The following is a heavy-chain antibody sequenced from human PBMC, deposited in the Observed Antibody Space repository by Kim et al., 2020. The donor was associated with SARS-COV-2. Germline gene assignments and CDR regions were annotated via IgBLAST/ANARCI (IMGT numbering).Heavy chain of an antibody. V-gene: IGHV5-51*01. D-gene: IGHD3-3*01. J-gene: IGHJ5*02. Sequence: PSLQGQVTISADKSISTAYLQWSSLKASDTAMYYCARLGRFLEWYNWFDPWGQGTLVTVSS. CDR3: ARLGRFLEWYNWFDP.